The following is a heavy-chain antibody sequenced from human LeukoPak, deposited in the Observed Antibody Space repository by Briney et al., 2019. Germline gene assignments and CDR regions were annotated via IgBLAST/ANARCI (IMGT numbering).Heavy chain of an antibody. D-gene: IGHD4-17*01. CDR1: GFSFSNYD. Sequence: GGSLRLSCAASGFSFSNYDMHWARQAPGKGLEWVAVIWYDRSNKYYADSVKGRFTISRDNSKNTLYLQMNSLRVEDTAVYYCARGDPTVTTKQNFDYWGQGTLVTVSS. CDR2: IWYDRSNK. J-gene: IGHJ4*02. V-gene: IGHV3-33*01. CDR3: ARGDPTVTTKQNFDY.